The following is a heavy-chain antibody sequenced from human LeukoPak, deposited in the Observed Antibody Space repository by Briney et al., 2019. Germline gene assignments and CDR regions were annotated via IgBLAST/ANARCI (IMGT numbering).Heavy chain of an antibody. CDR2: ISRSGGST. V-gene: IGHV3-23*01. CDR1: GFTFNNYG. D-gene: IGHD2-15*01. J-gene: IGHJ6*03. CDR3: AKNALLGHPYYYMDV. Sequence: GGSLRLSCAASGFTFNNYGMSWVRQAPGKGLEWVSCISRSGGSTYYADSVKGRFTISRDNSRNTLYLQMNSLRAEDTAVYYCAKNALLGHPYYYMDVWGTGTTVTISS.